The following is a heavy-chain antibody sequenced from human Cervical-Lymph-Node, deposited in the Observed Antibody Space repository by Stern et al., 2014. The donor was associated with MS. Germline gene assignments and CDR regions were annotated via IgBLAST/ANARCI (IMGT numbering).Heavy chain of an antibody. CDR3: ARGYNWFDP. CDR2: IDYSGST. CDR1: GGSISSYY. J-gene: IGHJ5*02. V-gene: IGHV4-59*01. Sequence: VQLVESGPGLVKPSETLSLTCTVSGGSISSYYWSWIRQPPGKGLEWIGYIDYSGSTNYNPSLKSRVTISVDTSKNQFSLKLSSVTAADTAVYYCARGYNWFDPWGQGTLVTVSS.